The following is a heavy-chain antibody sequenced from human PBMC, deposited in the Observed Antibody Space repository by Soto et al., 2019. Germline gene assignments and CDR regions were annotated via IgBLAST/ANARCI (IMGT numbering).Heavy chain of an antibody. CDR2: ISYDGSNK. J-gene: IGHJ4*02. D-gene: IGHD3-16*01. Sequence: GGSLRLSCAASGFTFSSYGMHWVRQAPGKGLEWVAVISYDGSNKYYADSVKGRFTISRDNSKNTLYLQMNSLRVEDSAVYYCVPRKGDPFTWGPGTLVTVS. CDR3: VPRKGDPFT. V-gene: IGHV3-30*03. CDR1: GFTFSSYG.